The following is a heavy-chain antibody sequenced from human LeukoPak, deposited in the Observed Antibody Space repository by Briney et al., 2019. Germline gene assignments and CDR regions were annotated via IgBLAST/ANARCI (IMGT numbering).Heavy chain of an antibody. CDR3: ARAPDSGSYSYYFAY. CDR1: GGSISSHY. Sequence: SETLSLTCTVSGGSISSHYWSWIRQPPGEGLEWIGYIYYSGSTNYNPSLKSRVTISVDTSKNQFSLKLSSVTAAATAVYYCARAPDSGSYSYYFAYWGQGTLVTVSS. CDR2: IYYSGST. D-gene: IGHD1-26*01. J-gene: IGHJ4*02. V-gene: IGHV4-59*11.